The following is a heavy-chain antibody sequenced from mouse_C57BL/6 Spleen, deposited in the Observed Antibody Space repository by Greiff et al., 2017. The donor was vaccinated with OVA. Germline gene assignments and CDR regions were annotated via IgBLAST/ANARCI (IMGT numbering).Heavy chain of an antibody. D-gene: IGHD1-1*01. Sequence: QVHVKQSGAELVRPGSSVKLSCKASGYTFTSYWMDWVKQRPGQGLEWIGNIYPSDSETHYNQKFKDKATLTVDKSSSTAYMQLSSLTSEDSAVYYCARSPYYGSSYFDYWGQGTTLTVSS. CDR3: ARSPYYGSSYFDY. CDR2: IYPSDSET. CDR1: GYTFTSYW. V-gene: IGHV1-61*01. J-gene: IGHJ2*01.